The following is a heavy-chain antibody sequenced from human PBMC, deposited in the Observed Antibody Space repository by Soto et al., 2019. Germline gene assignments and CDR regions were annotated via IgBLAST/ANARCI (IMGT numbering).Heavy chain of an antibody. V-gene: IGHV3-11*01. CDR1: GYTFSDYY. CDR3: ASHYDMWSGYLSPVDY. CDR2: IDTSGTKI. D-gene: IGHD3-3*01. Sequence: GSLRLSCAASGYTFSDYYMSWIRQAPGKGLEWISYIDTSGTKIYYADSVKGRFTITRDNAKNSLYLEMNSLRDGDTAVYYCASHYDMWSGYLSPVDYWGRGTLVTVSS. J-gene: IGHJ4*02.